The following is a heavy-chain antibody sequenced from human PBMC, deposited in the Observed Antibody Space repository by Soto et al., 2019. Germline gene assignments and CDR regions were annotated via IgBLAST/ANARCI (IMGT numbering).Heavy chain of an antibody. CDR2: ISSSSSTI. V-gene: IGHV3-48*01. CDR3: ARDHLDYYDSSGSR. CDR1: GFTFCSYS. Sequence: GGSLRLSCAASGFTFCSYSMNWVRQAPGKGLEWVSYISSSSSTIYYADSVKGRFTISRDNAKNSLYLQMNSLRAEDTAVYYCARDHLDYYDSSGSRWGQGTLVTVSS. J-gene: IGHJ4*02. D-gene: IGHD3-22*01.